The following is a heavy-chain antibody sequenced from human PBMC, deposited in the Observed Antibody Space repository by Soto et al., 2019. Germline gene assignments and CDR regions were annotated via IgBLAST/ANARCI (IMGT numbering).Heavy chain of an antibody. CDR3: APRPPYYFDF. CDR1: GFSLNTHGVA. CDR2: VYWDNDK. J-gene: IGHJ4*02. V-gene: IGHV2-5*02. Sequence: QITLKESGPTLVKPTQTLTLTCTFSGFSLNTHGVAVGWIRQPPGKALEWLALVYWDNDKRYCPSLKSRPTISKDTSKNQVVPSMTNMDAVGTATYYCAPRPPYYFDFWGQGTLVTVPS.